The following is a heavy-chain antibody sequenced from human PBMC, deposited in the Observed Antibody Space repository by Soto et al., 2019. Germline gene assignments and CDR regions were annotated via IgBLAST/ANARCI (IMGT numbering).Heavy chain of an antibody. J-gene: IGHJ4*02. D-gene: IGHD6-19*01. CDR1: GFTFSSYA. V-gene: IGHV3-30-3*01. CDR3: ARAPYSSGWYLSEI. Sequence: HPVGSLRLSCAASGFTFSSYAMHWVRQAPGKGLEWVAVISYDGSNKYYADSVKGRYTISRDNSKNTLYLQMNSLRAEDTAVYYCARAPYSSGWYLSEIWGQGTLVTVSS. CDR2: ISYDGSNK.